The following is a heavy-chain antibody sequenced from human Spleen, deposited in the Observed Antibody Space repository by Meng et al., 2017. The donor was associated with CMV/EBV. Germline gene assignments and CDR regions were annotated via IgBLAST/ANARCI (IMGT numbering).Heavy chain of an antibody. CDR1: GFPFSAYW. D-gene: IGHD3-3*01. Sequence: GESLKISCAASGFPFSAYWMHWVRQAPGKGLVWVSRINGDGRTINYADSVKGRFTISRDNAKNTLYLQMNSLRAEDTAVYYCARVGGYYDSWSGYYGEEYYYGMDVWGQGTTVTVSS. CDR3: ARVGGYYDSWSGYYGEEYYYGMDV. J-gene: IGHJ6*02. V-gene: IGHV3-74*01. CDR2: INGDGRTI.